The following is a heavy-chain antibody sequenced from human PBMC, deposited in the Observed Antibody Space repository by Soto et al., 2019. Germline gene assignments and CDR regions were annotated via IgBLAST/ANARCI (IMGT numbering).Heavy chain of an antibody. CDR3: ARQLGLWQPLDY. Sequence: SETLSLTCSVSGGSMRDYYWSWIRQSPGKGPEWIGYIYYSGNTNYNPSLKSRVTISVDMPKSLFSLKLNSVTAAGTAVYYCARQLGLWQPLDYWGRGTLVTVSS. J-gene: IGHJ4*02. D-gene: IGHD1-1*01. V-gene: IGHV4-59*01. CDR1: GGSMRDYY. CDR2: IYYSGNT.